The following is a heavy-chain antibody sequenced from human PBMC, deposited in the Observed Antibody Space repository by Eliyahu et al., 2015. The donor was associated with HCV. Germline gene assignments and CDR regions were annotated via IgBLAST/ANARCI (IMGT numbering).Heavy chain of an antibody. J-gene: IGHJ6*02. CDR1: GFTFSDHY. D-gene: IGHD3-22*01. CDR3: ARELPNTSGYYYYYGMDV. Sequence: EVQLVESGGGLVQPGGSLRLSCAAPGFTFSDHYMNXVRQAPGKGLEWVGRTRNKANSYTTXYAASVRGRFTISRDDSTNSLYLQMNSLKTEDTAVYYCARELPNTSGYYYYYGMDVWGQGTTVTVSS. CDR2: TRNKANSYTT. V-gene: IGHV3-72*01.